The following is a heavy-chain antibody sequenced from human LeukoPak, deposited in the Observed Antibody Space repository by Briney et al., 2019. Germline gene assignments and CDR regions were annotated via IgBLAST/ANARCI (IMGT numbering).Heavy chain of an antibody. CDR3: AKAVAGNEDY. J-gene: IGHJ4*02. Sequence: GGSLRLSCAASGFTFDDYAMHWVRQAPGKGLEWVSGISWNSGSIGYADSVKGRFTISRDNAKNSLYLQMNSLRAEDTALYYWAKAVAGNEDYWGQGTLVTVSS. CDR1: GFTFDDYA. CDR2: ISWNSGSI. D-gene: IGHD6-19*01. V-gene: IGHV3-9*01.